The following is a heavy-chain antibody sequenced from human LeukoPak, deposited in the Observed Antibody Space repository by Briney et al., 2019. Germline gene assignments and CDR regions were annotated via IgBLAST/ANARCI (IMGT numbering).Heavy chain of an antibody. D-gene: IGHD6-19*01. CDR1: GGSISSYY. CDR3: ARARAVAKTSEEYYFDY. Sequence: SETLSLTCTVSGGSISSYYWSWIRQPPGKGLEWIGYIYYSGSTNYNPSLKSRVTISVDTSKNQFSLKLSSVTAADTAVYYCARARAVAKTSEEYYFDYWGQGTLVTVSS. V-gene: IGHV4-59*01. CDR2: IYYSGST. J-gene: IGHJ4*02.